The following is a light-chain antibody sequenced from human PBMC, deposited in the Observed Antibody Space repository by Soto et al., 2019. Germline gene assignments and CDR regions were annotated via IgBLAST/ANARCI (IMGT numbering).Light chain of an antibody. Sequence: EFTFSQTPATLSFSPGERATLSCRASQLVSSYSAWYQQKPGQAPRLLIEEASNRATGIPSRFSDRGSVTDVTLAISSLELKDFAVYNCQQLSNLPPISFGQGTRLEIK. CDR3: QQLSNLPPIS. CDR1: QLVSSY. V-gene: IGKV3-11*01. J-gene: IGKJ5*01. CDR2: EAS.